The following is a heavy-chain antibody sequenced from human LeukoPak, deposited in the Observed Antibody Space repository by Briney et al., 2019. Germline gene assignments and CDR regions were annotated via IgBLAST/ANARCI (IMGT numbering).Heavy chain of an antibody. Sequence: GRSLRLSCAASGFTFSSYGMHWVRQAPGKGLEWVAVIWYDGSNKYYADSVRGRFTISRDNSKNTLYLQMNSLRAEDTAVYYCARNLQTVADQYYYYYYGMDVWGQGTTVTVSS. D-gene: IGHD4-23*01. CDR1: GFTFSSYG. V-gene: IGHV3-33*01. CDR2: IWYDGSNK. J-gene: IGHJ6*02. CDR3: ARNLQTVADQYYYYYYGMDV.